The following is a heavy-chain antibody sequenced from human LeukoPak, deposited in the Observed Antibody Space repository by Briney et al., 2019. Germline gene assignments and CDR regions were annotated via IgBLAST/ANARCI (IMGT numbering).Heavy chain of an antibody. D-gene: IGHD3/OR15-3a*01. Sequence: GGSLRLSCIASGFTFDNYGMHWVRQAPGKGLEWVAFIRYGGSYTYYADSVKGRFTISRDKSKNTLFLHMNSLRAEDTAVYYCARGLPASGTDYFDFWGQGALVTVSS. CDR2: IRYGGSYT. J-gene: IGHJ4*02. V-gene: IGHV3-30*02. CDR3: ARGLPASGTDYFDF. CDR1: GFTFDNYG.